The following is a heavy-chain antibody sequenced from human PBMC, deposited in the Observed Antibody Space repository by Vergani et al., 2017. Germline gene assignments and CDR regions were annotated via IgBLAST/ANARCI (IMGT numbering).Heavy chain of an antibody. J-gene: IGHJ4*02. V-gene: IGHV3-9*01. CDR3: ARDSGF. CDR2: ISWNSGSI. D-gene: IGHD3-10*01. CDR1: GFTFDDYA. Sequence: EVQLVESGGGLVQPGRSLRLSCAASGFTFDDYAMHWVRQAPGKGLEWVSGISWNSGSIGYADSVKGRFTISRDNAKNSLYLQMNSLRAEDTAVYYCARDSGFWGQGTLVTVSS.